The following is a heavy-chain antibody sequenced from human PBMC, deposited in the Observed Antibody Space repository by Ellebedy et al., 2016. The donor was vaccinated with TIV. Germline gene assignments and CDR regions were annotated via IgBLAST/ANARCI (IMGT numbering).Heavy chain of an antibody. CDR3: AKDWGGGAVAPHSH. D-gene: IGHD6-19*01. J-gene: IGHJ4*02. Sequence: PGGSLRLSCVASDFAFSSFGMHWVRQTPGKGLEWVAAIWYDGNNKYYADSVKGRFSISRDNSKNTLYLQMTSLRAPYTAVYSCAKDWGGGAVAPHSHWGQGTLVTVSS. CDR2: IWYDGNNK. V-gene: IGHV3-33*03. CDR1: DFAFSSFG.